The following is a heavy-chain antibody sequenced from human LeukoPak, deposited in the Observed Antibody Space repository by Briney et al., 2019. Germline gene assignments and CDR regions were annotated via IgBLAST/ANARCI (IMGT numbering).Heavy chain of an antibody. CDR1: GFTFSSYW. CDR3: ARDSGSSWYDRYY. CDR2: IKQDGSEK. V-gene: IGHV3-7*01. D-gene: IGHD6-13*01. Sequence: GSLRLSCAASGFTFSSYWMSWVRQAPGKGLEWVANIKQDGSEKYYVDSVKGRFTISRDNAKNSLYLQMNSLRAEDTAVYYCARDSGSSWYDRYYWGQGTLVTVSS. J-gene: IGHJ4*02.